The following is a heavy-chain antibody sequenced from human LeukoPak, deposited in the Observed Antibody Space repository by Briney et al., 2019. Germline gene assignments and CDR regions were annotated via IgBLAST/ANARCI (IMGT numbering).Heavy chain of an antibody. D-gene: IGHD1-14*01. CDR2: IYDSGST. CDR3: ARHGNQVPKLNWFDP. V-gene: IGHV4-39*01. CDR1: GGSITSSNYY. Sequence: SETLSLTCTVSGGSITSSNYYWGRIRQPPGKGLEWIGSIYDSGSTYYNPSLKSRVTISVDTSKEQFSLKLRSVTAADTAVYYCARHGNQVPKLNWFDPWGQGTLVTVSS. J-gene: IGHJ5*02.